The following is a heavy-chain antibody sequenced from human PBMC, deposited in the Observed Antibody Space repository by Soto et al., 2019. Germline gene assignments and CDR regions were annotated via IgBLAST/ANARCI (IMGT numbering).Heavy chain of an antibody. J-gene: IGHJ4*02. CDR2: IYYSGST. Sequence: SETLSLTCTVSGGSVSSGSYYWSWIRQPPGKGLEWIGYIYYSGSTNYNPSLKSRVTISADTSQNQFSLKLSSVTAADTAVYYCSRDAVMVRGVLTDYWGQGTLVTVSS. CDR3: SRDAVMVRGVLTDY. CDR1: GGSVSSGSYY. D-gene: IGHD3-10*01. V-gene: IGHV4-61*01.